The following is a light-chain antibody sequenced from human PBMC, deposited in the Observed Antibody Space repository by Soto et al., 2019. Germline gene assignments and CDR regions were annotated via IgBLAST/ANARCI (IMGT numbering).Light chain of an antibody. Sequence: QSVLTQPPSASGTPGQRVTISCSGSSSNIGSNTVNWYRQLPGTSPRLLIYSNNQRPAGVPDRFSGSKSGTSASLAISGLQSEDEADYYCAARDDGLIGWVFGGGTKVTVL. V-gene: IGLV1-44*01. CDR1: SSNIGSNT. CDR3: AARDDGLIGWV. CDR2: SNN. J-gene: IGLJ3*02.